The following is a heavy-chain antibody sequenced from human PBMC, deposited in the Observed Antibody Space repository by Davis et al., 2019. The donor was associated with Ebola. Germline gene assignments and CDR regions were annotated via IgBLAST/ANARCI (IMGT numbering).Heavy chain of an antibody. D-gene: IGHD1-26*01. J-gene: IGHJ4*02. V-gene: IGHV4-59*05. CDR2: IYYRGTT. CDR1: GGSISSYH. Sequence: SETLSLTCTVSGGSISSYHWNWIRQPPGKGLEWIGSIYYRGTTYYTPSLKSRVTISVDTSNNQFSLKLTSVSAADTAVYYCATRRLSFEAIDYWGQGTLVTVSS. CDR3: ATRRLSFEAIDY.